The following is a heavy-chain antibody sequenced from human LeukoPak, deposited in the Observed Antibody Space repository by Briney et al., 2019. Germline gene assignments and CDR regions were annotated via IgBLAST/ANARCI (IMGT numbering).Heavy chain of an antibody. Sequence: GSLRLSCAASGFTFSSYAMSWIRQPPGKGLEWVGYMYSSGSTNYNPSLKSRLTISVDTSKNQFSLKLNSVTAADTAVYYCARGRYGSGTMYYFDYWGQGTLVTVSS. CDR3: ARGRYGSGTMYYFDY. CDR1: GFTFSSYA. J-gene: IGHJ4*02. CDR2: MYSSGST. D-gene: IGHD3-10*01. V-gene: IGHV4-59*01.